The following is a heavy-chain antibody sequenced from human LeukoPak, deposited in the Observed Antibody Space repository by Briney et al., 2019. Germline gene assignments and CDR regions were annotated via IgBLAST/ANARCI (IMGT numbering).Heavy chain of an antibody. J-gene: IGHJ4*02. D-gene: IGHD3-10*01. V-gene: IGHV3-30-3*01. CDR2: ISYDGSNK. Sequence: GGSLRLSCAASGFTFSSYAMHWVRQAPGKGLEWVAVISYDGSNKYYADSVKGRFTISGDNSKNTLYLQMNGLRAEDTAVYYCARVKGGYLNYFDYWGQGTLVTVSS. CDR3: ARVKGGYLNYFDY. CDR1: GFTFSSYA.